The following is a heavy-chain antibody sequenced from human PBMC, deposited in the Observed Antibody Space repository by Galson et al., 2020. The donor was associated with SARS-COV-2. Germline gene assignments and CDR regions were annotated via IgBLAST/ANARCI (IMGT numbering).Heavy chain of an antibody. CDR2: FNRVNSI. Sequence: GGSLRLSCAASGLTVTDNYIGWARQVPGKGLEWVSIFNRVNSIFYVDAVRGRFTISRDNSKNTLYLQMNSLRADDTGIYYCAGDSFYSFYMDVWGKGATVTVS. J-gene: IGHJ6*03. V-gene: IGHV3-66*01. CDR3: AGDSFYSFYMDV. CDR1: GLTVTDNY.